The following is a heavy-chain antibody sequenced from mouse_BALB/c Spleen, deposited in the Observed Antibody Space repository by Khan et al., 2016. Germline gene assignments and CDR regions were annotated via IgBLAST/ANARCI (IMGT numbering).Heavy chain of an antibody. Sequence: VQLKESGPGLVKPSQSLSLTCTVTDYSITSDYAWNWIRQFPGNKLEWMGYISYSGSISYNPSLKSRISITRDTSKNQLFLQLNSVTTEDTATYHCVRSEYGRDGFVYWGQGTLVTVSA. CDR3: VRSEYGRDGFVY. J-gene: IGHJ3*01. D-gene: IGHD1-1*02. CDR2: ISYSGSI. CDR1: DYSITSDYA. V-gene: IGHV3-2*02.